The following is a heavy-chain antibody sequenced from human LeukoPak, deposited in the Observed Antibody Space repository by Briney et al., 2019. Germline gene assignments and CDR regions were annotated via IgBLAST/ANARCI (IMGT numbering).Heavy chain of an antibody. CDR2: IRSEAYGGTT. Sequence: GGSLRLSCTASGFTFGVYAFSWVRQAPGKGLEWVGFIRSEAYGGTTEYAASLKGRFTISRDDSKSIAYLQMNSLKTEDTAVFYCTRTSFSLPAFDIWGQGTMVTVSS. V-gene: IGHV3-49*04. J-gene: IGHJ3*02. CDR1: GFTFGVYA. D-gene: IGHD2/OR15-2a*01. CDR3: TRTSFSLPAFDI.